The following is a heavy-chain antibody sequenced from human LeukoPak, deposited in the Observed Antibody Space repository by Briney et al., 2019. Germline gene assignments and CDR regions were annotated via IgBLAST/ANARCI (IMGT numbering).Heavy chain of an antibody. J-gene: IGHJ4*02. CDR2: IKEDGSEK. V-gene: IGHV3-7*05. CDR1: GFTFSSYW. D-gene: IGHD2-2*01. Sequence: GGSLRLSCAASGFTFSSYWMNWVRQAPGKGLEWVANIKEDGSEKYYVDSVKGRFTISRDNAKNSLYLQMNSLRAEDTAVYYCARDWDIVVVPAAIGYWGQGTLVTVSS. CDR3: ARDWDIVVVPAAIGY.